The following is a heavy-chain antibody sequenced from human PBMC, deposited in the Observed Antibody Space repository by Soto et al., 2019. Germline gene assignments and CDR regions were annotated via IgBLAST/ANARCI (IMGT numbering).Heavy chain of an antibody. CDR2: INPNSGCT. D-gene: IGHD3-22*01. CDR3: ARGGLITMIDYGMDV. Sequence: APMKVSCKASGYTFTGYYMHWGRKAPGKWLELIGWINPNSGCTNYAQKFQGWVTMTRDTSISTAYMELSRLRSDYTALYYCARGGLITMIDYGMDVWGQGTTVTVSS. V-gene: IGHV1-2*04. CDR1: GYTFTGYY. J-gene: IGHJ6*02.